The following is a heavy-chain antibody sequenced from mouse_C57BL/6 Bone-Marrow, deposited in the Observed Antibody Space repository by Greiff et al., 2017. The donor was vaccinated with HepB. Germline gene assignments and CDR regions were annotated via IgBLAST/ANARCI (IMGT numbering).Heavy chain of an antibody. CDR2: ISYDGSN. CDR1: GYSITSGYY. CDR3: ARGYGRYAMDY. V-gene: IGHV3-6*01. D-gene: IGHD1-1*01. Sequence: ESGPGLVKPSQSLSLTCSVTGYSITSGYYWNWIRQFPGNKLEWMGYISYDGSNNYNPSLKNRISITRDTSKNQFFLKLNSVTTEDTATYYCARGYGRYAMDYWGQGTSVTVSS. J-gene: IGHJ4*01.